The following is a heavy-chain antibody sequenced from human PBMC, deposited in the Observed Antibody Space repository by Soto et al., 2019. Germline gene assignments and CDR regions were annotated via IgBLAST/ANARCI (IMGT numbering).Heavy chain of an antibody. D-gene: IGHD2-21*02. Sequence: QVQLVESGGGVVQPGRSLRLSCAASGFTFSSYGMHWVRQAPGKGLEWVAVISYDGSNKYYADSVKGRFTISRDNSKNTLYLQMNSLRAEDTAVYYCASGATYCGGDCLDYWGQGTLVTVSS. CDR3: ASGATYCGGDCLDY. CDR2: ISYDGSNK. J-gene: IGHJ4*02. V-gene: IGHV3-30*03. CDR1: GFTFSSYG.